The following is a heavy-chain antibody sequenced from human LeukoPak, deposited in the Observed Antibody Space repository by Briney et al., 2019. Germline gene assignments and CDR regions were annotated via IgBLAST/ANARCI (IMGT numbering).Heavy chain of an antibody. CDR2: INPNSGGT. D-gene: IGHD3-22*01. J-gene: IGHJ4*02. Sequence: ASVKVSCKASGYTFTGSYMHWVRQAPGQGLEWPGWINPNSGGTNYAQKFQGRVIMTRDTSISTAYMELSRLRSDDTAVYYCARAGSDSSAPSDYWGQGTLVTVSS. CDR1: GYTFTGSY. CDR3: ARAGSDSSAPSDY. V-gene: IGHV1-2*02.